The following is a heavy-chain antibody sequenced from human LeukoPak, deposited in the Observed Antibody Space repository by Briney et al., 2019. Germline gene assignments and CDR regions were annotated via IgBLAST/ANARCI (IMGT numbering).Heavy chain of an antibody. CDR1: GGTFSSYA. CDR3: ARTVDYYYGMDV. D-gene: IGHD2-21*02. Sequence: SVMVSCKASGGTFSSYAISRVRQAPGQGLEWMGGIIPIFGTANYAQKFQGRVTVTADESTSTAYMELSSLRSEDTAVYYCARTVDYYYGMDVWGQGTTVTVSS. V-gene: IGHV1-69*01. J-gene: IGHJ6*02. CDR2: IIPIFGTA.